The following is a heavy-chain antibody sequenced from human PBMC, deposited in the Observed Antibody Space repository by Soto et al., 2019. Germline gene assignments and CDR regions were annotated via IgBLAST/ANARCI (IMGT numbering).Heavy chain of an antibody. CDR2: ISKSDYT. CDR1: GFAFNNYG. J-gene: IGHJ4*02. D-gene: IGHD2-2*01. Sequence: PGGSLRLSCTVSGFAFNNYGINWVRQAPGKGLEWVSSISKSDYTYYSDSVKGRFTISRDNAENSVSLQMNTLRVEDTAVYYCAREDSIIIPAVSDFWGQGXLVTVSS. CDR3: AREDSIIIPAVSDF. V-gene: IGHV3-21*06.